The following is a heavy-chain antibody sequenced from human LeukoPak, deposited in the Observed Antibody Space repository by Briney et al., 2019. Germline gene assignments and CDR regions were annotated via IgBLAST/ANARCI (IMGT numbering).Heavy chain of an antibody. J-gene: IGHJ3*02. CDR2: INHSGST. CDR3: ASGFRYSSSWYLAFDI. CDR1: GGSFSGYY. V-gene: IGHV4-34*01. Sequence: SETLSLTCAVYGGSFSGYYWSWIRQPPGKGLEWIGEINHSGSTNYNPSLKSRVTISVDTSKNQFSLKLSPVTAADTAVYYCASGFRYSSSWYLAFDIWGQGTMVTVSS. D-gene: IGHD6-13*01.